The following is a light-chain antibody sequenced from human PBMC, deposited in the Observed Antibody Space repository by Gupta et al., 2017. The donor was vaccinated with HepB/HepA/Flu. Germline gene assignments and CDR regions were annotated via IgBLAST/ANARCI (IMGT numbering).Light chain of an antibody. CDR2: WAS. Sequence: VLTQSPDSPSVSLRQRATLNCKSSQSVMYRTISNNFLAWYQQKPGQPPKLLTYWASTRESGVPDRFIGSGSGTDFTLTISSLQAEDVAVYYCQQYSETPRTFGQGTKVEVK. CDR3: QQYSETPRT. CDR1: QSVMYRTISNNF. V-gene: IGKV4-1*01. J-gene: IGKJ1*01.